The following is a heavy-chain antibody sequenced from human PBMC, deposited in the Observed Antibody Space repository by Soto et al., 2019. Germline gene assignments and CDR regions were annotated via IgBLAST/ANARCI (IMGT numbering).Heavy chain of an antibody. Sequence: QVQLVESGGGVVQPGRSLRLSCAASGFTFSSYGMHWVRQAPGKGLEWVAVMSHDGSNKYYADSVKGRFTISRDNSKNTRYLQMNSLRDEDTAVYYCAKKAPGQWEQAPDYWGQGTLVTVSS. CDR1: GFTFSSYG. D-gene: IGHD1-26*01. CDR3: AKKAPGQWEQAPDY. CDR2: MSHDGSNK. V-gene: IGHV3-30*18. J-gene: IGHJ4*02.